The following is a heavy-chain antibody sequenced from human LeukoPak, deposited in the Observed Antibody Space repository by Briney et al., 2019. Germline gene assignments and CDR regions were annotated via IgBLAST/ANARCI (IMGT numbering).Heavy chain of an antibody. CDR1: GFTFSSYS. V-gene: IGHV3-21*04. Sequence: PGGSLRLSCAASGFTFSSYSMNWVRQAPGKGLEWVSSISSSSTYIYYADSVKGRFTISRDNAKNSLYLQMNSLRAEDTAVYYCARDTYGDFIYYYYYGMDVWGKGTTVTVSS. D-gene: IGHD4-17*01. CDR2: ISSSSTYI. CDR3: ARDTYGDFIYYYYYGMDV. J-gene: IGHJ6*04.